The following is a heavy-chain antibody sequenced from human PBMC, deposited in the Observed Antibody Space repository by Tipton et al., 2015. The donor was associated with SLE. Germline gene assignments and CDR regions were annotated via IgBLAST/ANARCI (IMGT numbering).Heavy chain of an antibody. V-gene: IGHV4-34*01. CDR3: STEGGYAGSGSYGTV. J-gene: IGHJ6*02. CDR1: GGCFRDYY. Sequence: TLSLTCVVSGGCFRDYYWSWIRQPPGEGPGWIGDINQSGHTNYNPSLKSRVTMSMDTSNNQLSLNLFSVTAADTAVYFCSTEGGYAGSGSYGTVWGQGTTVTVSS. D-gene: IGHD3-10*01. CDR2: INQSGHT.